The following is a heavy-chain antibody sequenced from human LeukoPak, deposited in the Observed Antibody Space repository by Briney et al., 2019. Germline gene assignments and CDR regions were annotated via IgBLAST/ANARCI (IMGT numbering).Heavy chain of an antibody. D-gene: IGHD3-16*01. CDR3: ARVGRGDHTWGSYSCDH. V-gene: IGHV4-59*01. Sequence: SENLSLTCTVSGDSFSNYHWSWLRQPPGKGLEWIGYISSSGTTSYNPSLKSRVTISVDTSKNQFSLKLSSVTAADTAIYYCARVGRGDHTWGSYSCDHWGQGTLVSVSS. CDR2: ISSSGTT. CDR1: GDSFSNYH. J-gene: IGHJ4*02.